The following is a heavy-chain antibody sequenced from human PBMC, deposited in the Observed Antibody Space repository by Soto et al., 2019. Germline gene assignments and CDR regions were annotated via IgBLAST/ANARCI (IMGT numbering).Heavy chain of an antibody. CDR2: IIPIFGTA. CDR3: ARQRPIVCRSTSCHEGFDE. D-gene: IGHD2-2*01. CDR1: GGTFSSYA. V-gene: IGHV1-69*13. J-gene: IGHJ4*02. Sequence: ASVKVSCKASGGTFSSYAISWVRQAPGQGLEWMGGIIPIFGTANYAQKFQGRVTITADESTSTAYMELSSLRSEDTAVYYCARQRPIVCRSTSCHEGFDEWGEGTLVNV.